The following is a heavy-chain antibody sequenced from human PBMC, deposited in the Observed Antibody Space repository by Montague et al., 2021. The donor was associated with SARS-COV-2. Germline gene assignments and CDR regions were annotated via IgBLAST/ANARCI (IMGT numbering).Heavy chain of an antibody. D-gene: IGHD3-10*01. J-gene: IGHJ4*02. CDR2: FYHSGGT. CDR1: GGSISSYF. CDR3: ARSGAVPMD. V-gene: IGHV4-59*13. Sequence: SETLSLTCTVSGGSISSYFWSWIRQSPGKGLEWIGYFYHSGGTKYNPSLKSRVTISGDMSKNQFSLKLSSVTTADTAVYYCARSGAVPMDWGQGTLVTVSS.